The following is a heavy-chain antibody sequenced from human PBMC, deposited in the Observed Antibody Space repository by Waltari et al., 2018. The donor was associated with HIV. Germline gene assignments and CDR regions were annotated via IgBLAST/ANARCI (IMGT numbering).Heavy chain of an antibody. J-gene: IGHJ4*02. CDR1: GVSFSASGVG. D-gene: IGHD2-15*01. V-gene: IGHV2-5*02. CDR3: AHRRACSGDLDF. CDR2: IYWDDDK. Sequence: QITLTASGPTLLKPTQTLTLTCSFSGVSFSASGVGVGWIRQSPGKSLESLGIIYWDDDKRYSQSRKSRIKITKETSKNEVVLTMTNMETVDTATYYCAHRRACSGDLDFWGQGILVTVSS.